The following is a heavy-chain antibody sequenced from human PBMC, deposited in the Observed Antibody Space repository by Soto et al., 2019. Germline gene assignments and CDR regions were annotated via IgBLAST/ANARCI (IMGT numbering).Heavy chain of an antibody. CDR2: INHRGST. CDR1: GSSQIDYY. V-gene: IGHV4-34*01. Sequence: GSSQIDYYWSWIRQPPGKGLEWIGEINHRGSTDCNPSLKSRVTISVDTSTNQLSRMLNSVTAADTAVYYCAIGVNWFAPWGPGTLVNVSS. CDR3: AIGVNWFAP. J-gene: IGHJ5*02.